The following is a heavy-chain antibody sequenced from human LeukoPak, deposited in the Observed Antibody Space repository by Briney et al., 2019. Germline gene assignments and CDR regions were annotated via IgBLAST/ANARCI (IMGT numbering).Heavy chain of an antibody. D-gene: IGHD2-2*01. J-gene: IGHJ5*02. V-gene: IGHV3-23*01. CDR3: AKDTPYCSSTSCYEERWFDP. Sequence: GGSLRLSCGACGFTFSGYVMSWARQAPGMGVAGVSGNSGSGGSTNYADSVKGRFTISRDNSKNTLYLQMNSLRAEDTAVYYCAKDTPYCSSTSCYEERWFDPWGQGTLVTVSS. CDR2: NSGSGGST. CDR1: GFTFSGYV.